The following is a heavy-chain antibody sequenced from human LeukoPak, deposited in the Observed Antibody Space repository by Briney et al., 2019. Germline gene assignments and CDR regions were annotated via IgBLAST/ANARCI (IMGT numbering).Heavy chain of an antibody. J-gene: IGHJ4*02. D-gene: IGHD5-18*01. V-gene: IGHV3-64*01. Sequence: GGSLRLSCAASGFTFSSYAMHWVRQAPGKGLEYVSAISSNGGSTYYANSVKGRFTISRDNSKNTLYLQMGSLRAEDMAVYYCAREGTALVTYYFDYWGQGTLVTVSS. CDR3: AREGTALVTYYFDY. CDR2: ISSNGGST. CDR1: GFTFSSYA.